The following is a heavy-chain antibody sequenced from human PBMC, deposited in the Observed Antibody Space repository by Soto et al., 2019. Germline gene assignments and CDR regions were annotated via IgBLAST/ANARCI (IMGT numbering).Heavy chain of an antibody. D-gene: IGHD3-3*01. Sequence: PSDTLSLTCTVSGGSISSYYWSWIRQPPGKGLEWIGYIYYSGSTNYNPSLKSRVTISVDTSKNQFSLKLASVTAADTAVYYCARDRSTYYDFWSGYWNRAYYYGMDVWGQGTTVTVSS. V-gene: IGHV4-59*01. CDR2: IYYSGST. CDR3: ARDRSTYYDFWSGYWNRAYYYGMDV. J-gene: IGHJ6*02. CDR1: GGSISSYY.